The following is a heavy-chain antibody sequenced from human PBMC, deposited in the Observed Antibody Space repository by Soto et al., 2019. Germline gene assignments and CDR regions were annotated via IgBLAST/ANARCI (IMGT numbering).Heavy chain of an antibody. Sequence: GGSLRLSCAASGFTFSNAWMSWVRQAPGKGLEWVGRIKSKTDGGTTDYAAPVKGRFTISRDDSKNTLYLQMNSLKTEDTAVYYCTTYWGCSSTSCQRNWYFDLWGRGTLVTVSS. D-gene: IGHD2-2*01. J-gene: IGHJ2*01. CDR2: IKSKTDGGTT. CDR1: GFTFSNAW. V-gene: IGHV3-15*01. CDR3: TTYWGCSSTSCQRNWYFDL.